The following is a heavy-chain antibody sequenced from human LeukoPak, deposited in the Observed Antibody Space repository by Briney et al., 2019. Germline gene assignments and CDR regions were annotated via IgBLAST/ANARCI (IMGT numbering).Heavy chain of an antibody. CDR1: GFTFSSYA. V-gene: IGHV3-23*01. Sequence: PGGSLRLSCAASGFTFSSYAMSWVRQAPGKGLEWVSAISGSGGSTYYADSVKGRFTSSRDNSKNTLYLQMNSLRAEDTAVYYCAKSFFGVVSPDAFDIWGQGTMVTVSS. D-gene: IGHD3-3*01. CDR2: ISGSGGST. J-gene: IGHJ3*02. CDR3: AKSFFGVVSPDAFDI.